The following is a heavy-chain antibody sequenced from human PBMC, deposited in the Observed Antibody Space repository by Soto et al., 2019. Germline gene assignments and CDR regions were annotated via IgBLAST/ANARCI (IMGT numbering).Heavy chain of an antibody. CDR3: TRVGGYYGDYPNFDY. CDR1: GSSISPYY. CDR2: IYYTGST. D-gene: IGHD4-17*01. V-gene: IGHV4-59*01. Sequence: SETLSLTCSVSGSSISPYYWSWIRQPPGKGLEWLGYIYYTGSTKYNPSLKSRVTISLGTSRNQVYLKLSSVTAADTAVDYCTRVGGYYGDYPNFDYWGQGTLVTVSS. J-gene: IGHJ4*02.